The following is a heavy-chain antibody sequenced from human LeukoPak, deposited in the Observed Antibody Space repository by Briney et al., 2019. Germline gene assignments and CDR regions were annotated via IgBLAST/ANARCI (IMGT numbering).Heavy chain of an antibody. CDR1: GYTFTGYY. V-gene: IGHV1-2*02. J-gene: IGHJ4*02. D-gene: IGHD3-22*01. CDR2: INPNSGGT. CDR3: ARDWAYYYDSSGSGPDY. Sequence: ASVKVSCKASGYTFTGYYMHWVRQAPGQALEWMGWINPNSGGTNYAQKFQGRVTMTRDTSISTAYMELSRLRSDDTAGYYCARDWAYYYDSSGSGPDYWGQGTLVTVSS.